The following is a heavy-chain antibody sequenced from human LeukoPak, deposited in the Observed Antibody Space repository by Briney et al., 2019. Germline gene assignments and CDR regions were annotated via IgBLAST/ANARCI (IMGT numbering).Heavy chain of an antibody. V-gene: IGHV1-8*01. CDR3: ARLTIFGVVRYNWFDP. J-gene: IGHJ5*02. D-gene: IGHD3-3*01. CDR2: MNPNSGNT. CDR1: GYTFTSYD. Sequence: GASVKVSCKASGYTFTSYDINWVRQATGQGLEWMGWMNPNSGNTGYAQKFQGRVTMTRNTSISTAYMELCSLRSEDTAVYYCARLTIFGVVRYNWFDPWGQGTLVTVSS.